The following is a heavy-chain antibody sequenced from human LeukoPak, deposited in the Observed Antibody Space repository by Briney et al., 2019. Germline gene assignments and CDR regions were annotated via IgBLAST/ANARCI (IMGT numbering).Heavy chain of an antibody. D-gene: IGHD3-10*01. CDR1: GGSFSGYY. V-gene: IGHV4-34*01. Sequence: SETLSLTCAVYGGSFSGYYWSWIRQPPGKGLEWIGEINHSGSTNYNPSLKSRVTISVDTSKNQFSLKLSSVTAADTAVYYCAKVAKYYYGSETYFFFEDWGQGTLVTVSS. CDR3: AKVAKYYYGSETYFFFED. CDR2: INHSGST. J-gene: IGHJ4*02.